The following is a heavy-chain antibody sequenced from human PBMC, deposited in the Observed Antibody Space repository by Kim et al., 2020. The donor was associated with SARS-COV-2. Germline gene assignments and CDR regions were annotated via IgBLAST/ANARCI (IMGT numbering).Heavy chain of an antibody. V-gene: IGHV3-30*18. D-gene: IGHD1-26*01. Sequence: GGSLRLSCAASGFTFSSYGMHWVRQAPGKGLEWVAVISYDGSNKYYADSVKGRFTISRDNSKNTLYLQMNSLRAEDTAVYYCAKDPTTYSLYAFDIWGQGTMVTVSS. CDR3: AKDPTTYSLYAFDI. J-gene: IGHJ3*02. CDR2: ISYDGSNK. CDR1: GFTFSSYG.